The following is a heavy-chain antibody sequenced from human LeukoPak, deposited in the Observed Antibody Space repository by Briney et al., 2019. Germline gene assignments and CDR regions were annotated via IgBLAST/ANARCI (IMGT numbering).Heavy chain of an antibody. D-gene: IGHD5-12*01. Sequence: SETLSLTCAVYGGSFSGYYWSWIRQPPGKGLEWIGEINHSGSTNYNPSLKSRVTISVDTSKNQFSLKLSSVTAADTAVYYCARVGVEMATITMVDYWGQGTLVTVSS. CDR3: ARVGVEMATITMVDY. CDR2: INHSGST. V-gene: IGHV4-34*01. J-gene: IGHJ4*02. CDR1: GGSFSGYY.